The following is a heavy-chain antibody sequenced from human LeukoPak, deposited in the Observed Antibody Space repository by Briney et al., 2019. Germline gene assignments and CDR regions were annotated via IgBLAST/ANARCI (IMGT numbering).Heavy chain of an antibody. V-gene: IGHV4-59*06. CDR3: ARYGSSSWLYYFDY. Sequence: SETLSLTCTVSGGSISSYYWSWIRQHPGKGLEWIGYIYYSGSTYYNPSLKSRVTISVDTSKNQFSLKLSSVTAADTAVYYCARYGSSSWLYYFDYWGQGTLVTVSS. J-gene: IGHJ4*02. CDR1: GGSISSYY. D-gene: IGHD6-13*01. CDR2: IYYSGST.